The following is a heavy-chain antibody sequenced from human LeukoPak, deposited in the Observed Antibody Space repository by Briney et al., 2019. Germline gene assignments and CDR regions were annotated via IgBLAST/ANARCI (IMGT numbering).Heavy chain of an antibody. CDR2: IYHSGST. Sequence: SGTLSLTCAVSGGSISSGGYSWSWIRQPPGKGLEWIGYIYHSGSTYYNPSLKSRVTISVDRSKNQFSLKLSSVTAADTAVYYCARDSPGYGGAYNWFDPWGQGTLVTVSS. CDR3: ARDSPGYGGAYNWFDP. D-gene: IGHD4-17*01. J-gene: IGHJ5*02. V-gene: IGHV4-30-2*01. CDR1: GGSISSGGYS.